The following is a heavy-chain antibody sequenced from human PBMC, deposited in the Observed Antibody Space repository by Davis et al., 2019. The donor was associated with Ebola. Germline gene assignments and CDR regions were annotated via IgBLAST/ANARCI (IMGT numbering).Heavy chain of an antibody. D-gene: IGHD1-26*01. CDR3: AKESPYSASRMYYFDY. CDR1: GFLFSDYS. Sequence: PGGSLRLSCAASGFLFSDYSMNWVRQAPDKGLEWVSAISGRGDAIYYSDSVRGRFTISRDNSKNTLYLQLNSLRAEDTAVYYCAKESPYSASRMYYFDYWGQGMLVTVSS. V-gene: IGHV3-23*01. J-gene: IGHJ4*02. CDR2: ISGRGDAI.